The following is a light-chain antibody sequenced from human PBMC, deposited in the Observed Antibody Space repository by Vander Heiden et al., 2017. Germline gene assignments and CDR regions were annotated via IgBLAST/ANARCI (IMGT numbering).Light chain of an antibody. CDR2: RNS. Sequence: QPVLAPPPPVSGAPGHWITISCTGSRSNIGADYHVPWYQHLPGTAPKLLIFRNSNRPSGVPGRFSGSKSGTSASLAITGLQADDEADYYCQSFDRSLNGLVFGGGTKLTVL. CDR1: RSNIGADYH. CDR3: QSFDRSLNGLV. V-gene: IGLV1-40*01. J-gene: IGLJ2*01.